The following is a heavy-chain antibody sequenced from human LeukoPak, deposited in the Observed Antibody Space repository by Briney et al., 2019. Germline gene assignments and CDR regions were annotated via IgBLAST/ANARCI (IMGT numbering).Heavy chain of an antibody. CDR3: ARGGRDHGFDV. CDR1: GFTFSTYW. V-gene: IGHV3-74*01. D-gene: IGHD2-21*02. J-gene: IGHJ3*01. Sequence: GGTLRLSCAASGFTFSTYWMHWVRQGPGKGLVWVSRINSDGSDTTYADPVKGGFTISRDNAKNTLYLQMDSLRAEDTAVYYFARGGRDHGFDVWGQGTMVTGSS. CDR2: INSDGSDT.